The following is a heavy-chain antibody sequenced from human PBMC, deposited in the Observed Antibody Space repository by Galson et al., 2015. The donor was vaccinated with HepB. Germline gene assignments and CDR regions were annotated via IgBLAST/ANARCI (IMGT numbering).Heavy chain of an antibody. CDR1: GFTFSSYA. Sequence: SLRLSCAASGFTFSSYAMHWVRQAPGKGLEWVAVISYDGSNKYYADSVKGRFTISRDNSKNTLYLQMNSLRAEDTAVYYCAGGYSSGWYPIDYWGQGTLVTVSS. CDR3: AGGYSSGWYPIDY. D-gene: IGHD6-19*01. CDR2: ISYDGSNK. V-gene: IGHV3-30*04. J-gene: IGHJ4*02.